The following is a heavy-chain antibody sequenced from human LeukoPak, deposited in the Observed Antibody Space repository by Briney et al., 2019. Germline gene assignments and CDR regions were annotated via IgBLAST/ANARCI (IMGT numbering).Heavy chain of an antibody. CDR1: GFTFTNAC. V-gene: IGHV3-15*01. CDR2: IKSKTDGGTT. CDR3: TTAYYYGSGSPDH. D-gene: IGHD3-10*01. Sequence: PGGSLRLSCAASGFTFTNACMNWVRQAPGKGLEWVGHIKSKTDGGTTTYAAPVKGRFTISRDDSKDTLYLQMNNLKTEDTAVYYCTTAYYYGSGSPDHRGQGILVTVSS. J-gene: IGHJ4*02.